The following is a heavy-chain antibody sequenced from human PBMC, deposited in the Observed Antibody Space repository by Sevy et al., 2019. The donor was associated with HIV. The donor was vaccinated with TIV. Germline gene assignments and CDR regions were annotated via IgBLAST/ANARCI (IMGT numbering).Heavy chain of an antibody. CDR3: AREGPXDIXXVVAATKGGXAFDI. J-gene: IGHJ3*02. V-gene: IGHV1-46*01. Sequence: ASVKVSCKASGYTFTSYYMHWVRQAPGQGLEWMGIINPSGGSTSYAQKFQGRVTMTRDTSTSTVYMELSSLRSEDTAVXXCAREGPXDIXXVVAATKGGXAFDIXGQGTMVTVSS. CDR1: GYTFTSYY. CDR2: INPSGGST. D-gene: IGHD2-15*01.